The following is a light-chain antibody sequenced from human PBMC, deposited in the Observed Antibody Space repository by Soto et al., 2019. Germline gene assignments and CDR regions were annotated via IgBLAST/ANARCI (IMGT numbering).Light chain of an antibody. CDR1: DSNIGAGFD. Sequence: QSVLTQPPSVSGAPGRTVTISCTGSDSNIGAGFDVHWYQQLPGSAPKLLIYGNTRRPSGVPDRFSGSQSGTSASLAISGIQAEEEGDYYCQSYDSDVADFYVFGTGTKLTVL. CDR2: GNT. J-gene: IGLJ1*01. V-gene: IGLV1-40*01. CDR3: QSYDSDVADFYV.